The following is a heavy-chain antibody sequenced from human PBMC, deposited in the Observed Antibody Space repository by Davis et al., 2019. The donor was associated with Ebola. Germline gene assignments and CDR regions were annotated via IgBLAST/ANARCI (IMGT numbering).Heavy chain of an antibody. CDR1: GGSFSGYY. V-gene: IGHV4-34*01. Sequence: MPGGSLRLSCAVYGGSFSGYYWSWIRQPPGKGLEWIGEINHSGSTNYNPSLKSRVTISVDTSKNQFSLKLSSVTAADTAVYYCARDRGYDFWSGYGSYYGMDVWGQGTTVTVSS. CDR3: ARDRGYDFWSGYGSYYGMDV. D-gene: IGHD3-3*01. J-gene: IGHJ6*02. CDR2: INHSGST.